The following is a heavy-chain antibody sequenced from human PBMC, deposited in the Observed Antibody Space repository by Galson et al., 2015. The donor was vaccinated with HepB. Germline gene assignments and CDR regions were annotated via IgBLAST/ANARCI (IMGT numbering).Heavy chain of an antibody. D-gene: IGHD6-6*01. Sequence: QSGAEVKEPGASVRVSCKASGYTFSSYGISWVRQAPGQGLEWMGWIRAYNGDTNYAQNLQDRVIMTTDTSTTTAYMELRSLRSDDTAVYYCAKDLSIAARPNAFHIWGQGTLVTVSS. J-gene: IGHJ3*02. CDR1: GYTFSSYG. CDR2: IRAYNGDT. CDR3: AKDLSIAARPNAFHI. V-gene: IGHV1-18*01.